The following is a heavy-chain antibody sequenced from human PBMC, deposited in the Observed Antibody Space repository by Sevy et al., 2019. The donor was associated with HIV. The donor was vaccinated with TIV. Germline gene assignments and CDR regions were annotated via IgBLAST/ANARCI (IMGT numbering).Heavy chain of an antibody. D-gene: IGHD3-22*01. J-gene: IGHJ3*02. V-gene: IGHV3-23*01. CDR1: GFTFSSYA. CDR2: ISGSGGST. CDR3: AKDSYYYDSSGYYYHPDAFDI. Sequence: GGSLRLSCAASGFTFSSYAMSWVRQAPGKGLEWVSAISGSGGSTYYADSVKGRFTISRDNSKNTLYLQMNSLRAEDTAVYYCAKDSYYYDSSGYYYHPDAFDIWGQGTMVTVSS.